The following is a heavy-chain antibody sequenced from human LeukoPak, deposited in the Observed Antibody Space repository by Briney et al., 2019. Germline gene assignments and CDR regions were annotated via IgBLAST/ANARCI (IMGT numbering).Heavy chain of an antibody. D-gene: IGHD2-2*01. CDR1: GYTFTSYG. V-gene: IGHV1-18*01. CDR3: ARGDIVVVPAAIGEGAFDI. CDR2: ISAYNGNT. Sequence: GASVKVSCKASGYTFTSYGISWVRQAPGQGLEWMGWISAYNGNTNYAQKLQGRVTMTTDTSTSTAYMELRSLRSDDTAVYYCARGDIVVVPAAIGEGAFDIWGQGTMVTVSS. J-gene: IGHJ3*02.